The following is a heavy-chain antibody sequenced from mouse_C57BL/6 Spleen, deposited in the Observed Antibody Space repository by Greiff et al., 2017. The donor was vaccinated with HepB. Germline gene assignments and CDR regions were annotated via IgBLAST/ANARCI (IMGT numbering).Heavy chain of an antibody. Sequence: VQLQQSGPELVKPGASVKISCKASGYAFSSSWMNWVKQRPGKGLEWIGRIYPGDGDTNYNGKFKGKATLTADKSSSTAYMQLSSLTSEDSAVYFCARSNLPSYGRENYYAMDYWGQGTSVTVSS. CDR3: ARSNLPSYGRENYYAMDY. CDR2: IYPGDGDT. V-gene: IGHV1-82*01. CDR1: GYAFSSSW. D-gene: IGHD1-1*01. J-gene: IGHJ4*01.